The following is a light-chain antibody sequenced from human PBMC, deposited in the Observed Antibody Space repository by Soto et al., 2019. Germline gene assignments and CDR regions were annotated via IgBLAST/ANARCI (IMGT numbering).Light chain of an antibody. CDR3: QQRSAWPRV. CDR2: DAS. CDR1: QSVGTY. Sequence: EIVLTQSPATLSLSPGVRATLSCRASQSVGTYLVCYQQKSGQAPRLLMYDASKRATGVPERFSGSGSGTDFTLTISSLEPEDVAVYYCQQRSAWPRVFGGGTKLE. V-gene: IGKV3-11*01. J-gene: IGKJ4*01.